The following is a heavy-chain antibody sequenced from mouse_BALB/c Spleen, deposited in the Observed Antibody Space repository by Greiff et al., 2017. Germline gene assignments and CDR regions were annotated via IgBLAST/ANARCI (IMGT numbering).Heavy chain of an antibody. V-gene: IGHV3-1*02. CDR2: IHYSGST. J-gene: IGHJ3*01. CDR1: GYSITSGYS. CDR3: AYYDCDGAWFAY. D-gene: IGHD2-4*01. Sequence: QLQESGPDLVKPSQSLSLTCTVTGYSITSGYSWHWIRQSPGNKLEWMGYIHYSGSTNYNPSLKSRISITRDTSKNQFFLQLNSVTTEDTATYDCAYYDCDGAWFAYWGQGTLVTVSA.